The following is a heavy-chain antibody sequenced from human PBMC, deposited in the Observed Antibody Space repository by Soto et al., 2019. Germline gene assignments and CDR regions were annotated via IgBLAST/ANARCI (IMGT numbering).Heavy chain of an antibody. J-gene: IGHJ6*02. CDR2: IKSKTDGGTA. V-gene: IGHV3-15*01. Sequence: GGSLRLSCAASGFTFSNAWMSWVRQAPGKGLEWVGRIKSKTDGGTAYAASVKGRFTISRDDSKNTAYLQMNSLKIEDTAVYYCTPLPMSTTVLPNLFMDVWGQGTTVTVSS. CDR1: GFTFSNAW. CDR3: TPLPMSTTVLPNLFMDV. D-gene: IGHD4-17*01.